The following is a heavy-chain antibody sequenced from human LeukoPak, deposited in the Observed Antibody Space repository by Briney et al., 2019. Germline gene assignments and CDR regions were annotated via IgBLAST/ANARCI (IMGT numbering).Heavy chain of an antibody. V-gene: IGHV1-3*01. CDR2: INAGNGNT. CDR1: GYTFTSYA. D-gene: IGHD6-19*01. Sequence: ASVKVSCKDSGYTFTSYAMHWVRQAPGQRLEWMGWINAGNGNTKYSQKFQGRVTITRDTSASTAYMELSSLRSEDTAVYYCAAVPGYSSGWYVYFDYWGQGTLVTVSS. J-gene: IGHJ4*02. CDR3: AAVPGYSSGWYVYFDY.